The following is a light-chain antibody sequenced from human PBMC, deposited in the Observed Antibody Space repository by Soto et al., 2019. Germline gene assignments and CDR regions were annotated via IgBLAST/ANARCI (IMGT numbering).Light chain of an antibody. CDR3: QTWGTGIRV. V-gene: IGLV4-69*01. Sequence: QAVVTQSPSASASLGASVKLTCTLSSGHSSYVIAWHQQQPQKGPRYLMKLNSAGSHSKGDGIPDRFSGSTSGAERYLTISSLQSEAEADYYCQTWGTGIRVFGGGTKLTVL. J-gene: IGLJ2*01. CDR2: LNSAGSH. CDR1: SGHSSYV.